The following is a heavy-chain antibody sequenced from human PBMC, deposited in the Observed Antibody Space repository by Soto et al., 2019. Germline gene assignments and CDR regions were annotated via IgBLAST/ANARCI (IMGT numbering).Heavy chain of an antibody. V-gene: IGHV1-46*01. D-gene: IGHD6-13*01. J-gene: IGHJ6*02. CDR3: AREVGSNSWSYYYGMDV. CDR1: GYVFTNYF. Sequence: QVQLVQSGAEVKKPGASVKVSCKASGYVFTNYFMHWVRQAPGQGLEWMGIINPNGGSTSYAQKFEGRVSMTRDSATSTGYMDLSSLRSEDTALYFCAREVGSNSWSYYYGMDVWGQGTSVTVSS. CDR2: INPNGGST.